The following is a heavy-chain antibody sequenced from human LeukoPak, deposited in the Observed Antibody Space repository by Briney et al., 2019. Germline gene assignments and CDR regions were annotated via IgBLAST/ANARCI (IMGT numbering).Heavy chain of an antibody. Sequence: PSETLSLRCSVFTDSFNDYYWNWVRQPPGKGLEWIGYIYYNGNSNYNPSLKSRVTISVDTSKNELSLKLTSVTAADTAIYFCARDGGLQSHFDYWGQGTLVTVSS. D-gene: IGHD5-24*01. CDR1: TDSFNDYY. CDR2: IYYNGNS. J-gene: IGHJ4*02. CDR3: ARDGGLQSHFDY. V-gene: IGHV4-59*01.